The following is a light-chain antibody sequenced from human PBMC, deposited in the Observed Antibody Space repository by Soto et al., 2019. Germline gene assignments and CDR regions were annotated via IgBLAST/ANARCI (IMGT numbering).Light chain of an antibody. CDR3: QQRRNWPIT. J-gene: IGKJ4*01. Sequence: EIVLTQSPATLSLSPGERATLSCRASQSLTSYLAWYQQKPGQAPRLLIYDASNRATGIPARFSGSGSGTDYTLTISSLEPEDFAVYYWQQRRNWPITFGGGTKVEIK. V-gene: IGKV3-11*01. CDR2: DAS. CDR1: QSLTSY.